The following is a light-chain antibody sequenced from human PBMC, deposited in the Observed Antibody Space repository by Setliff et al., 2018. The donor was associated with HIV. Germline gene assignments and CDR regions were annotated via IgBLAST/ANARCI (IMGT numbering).Light chain of an antibody. CDR3: QQYGRSIT. V-gene: IGKV3-20*01. CDR2: DAS. CDR1: QSVSSNY. Sequence: EFVLTQSPGTLSLSPGERTTLSCRASQSVSSNYLAWYQQKPGQAPRLLIYDASTRAAGIPDRFSGSGSGTDFTLTITRLQPEDFAVYYCQQYGRSITFGQGTRLEIK. J-gene: IGKJ5*01.